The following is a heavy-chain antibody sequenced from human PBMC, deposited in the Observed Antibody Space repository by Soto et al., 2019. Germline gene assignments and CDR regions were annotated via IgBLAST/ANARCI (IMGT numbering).Heavy chain of an antibody. CDR1: GDGIASRS. J-gene: IGHJ6*04. V-gene: IGHV1-18*01. Sequence: APGDGIASRSRWSPRQEKQQGLEWMGWISAYNGNTNYAQKLQGRVTMTTDTSTSTAYMELRSLRSDDTAVYYCARYRIVVVPAVRYCCYGMAFWG. D-gene: IGHD2-2*01. CDR2: ISAYNGNT. CDR3: ARYRIVVVPAVRYCCYGMAF.